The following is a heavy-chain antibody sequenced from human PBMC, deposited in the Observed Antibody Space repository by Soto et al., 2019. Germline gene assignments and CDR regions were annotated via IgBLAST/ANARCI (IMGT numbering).Heavy chain of an antibody. CDR1: GXSISSSSYK. Sequence: SETLSLTCTVSGXSISSSSYKWGWIRQPPGKSLEWIGNIFYSWSTYYNPSLKSRVTLSVDTSKNQFSLTLSSVTAADTAVYYCARYAAVAGILDPWGQGTLVTVSS. V-gene: IGHV4-39*01. J-gene: IGHJ5*02. D-gene: IGHD6-19*01. CDR3: ARYAAVAGILDP. CDR2: IFYSWST.